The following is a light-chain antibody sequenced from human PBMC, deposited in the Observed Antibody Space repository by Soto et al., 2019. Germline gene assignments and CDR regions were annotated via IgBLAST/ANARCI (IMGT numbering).Light chain of an antibody. CDR2: AAS. V-gene: IGKV1-17*01. CDR1: QSISSY. CDR3: LQHNSYPRT. J-gene: IGKJ1*01. Sequence: DIQMTQSPSSLSASVGARVPITCRASQSISSYLNWYQQKPGKAPKLLIYAASSLQSGVPSRFSGSGSGTDFSLTISSLQPEDSATYFCLQHNSYPRTFGQGTKVDIK.